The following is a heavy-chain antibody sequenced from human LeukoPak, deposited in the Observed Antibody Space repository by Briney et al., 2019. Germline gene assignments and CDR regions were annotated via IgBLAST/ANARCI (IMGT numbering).Heavy chain of an antibody. V-gene: IGHV3-9*03. Sequence: GGSLRLSCAASGFSFDDYAMHWVRQAPGKGLEWVSGITWNSGSIAYADSVKGRFTISRDNAKNSLYLQMNSLRAEDMALYYCAKAAGGFLEWLFEYWGQGNLVTVSS. CDR1: GFSFDDYA. CDR2: ITWNSGSI. CDR3: AKAAGGFLEWLFEY. D-gene: IGHD3-3*01. J-gene: IGHJ4*02.